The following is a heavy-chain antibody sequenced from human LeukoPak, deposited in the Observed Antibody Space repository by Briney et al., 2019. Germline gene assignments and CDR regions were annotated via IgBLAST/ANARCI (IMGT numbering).Heavy chain of an antibody. CDR3: ARDLSFSSGWGFDY. CDR2: ISYDGSNK. V-gene: IGHV3-30-3*01. CDR1: GFTFSSYA. J-gene: IGHJ4*02. D-gene: IGHD6-19*01. Sequence: GGSLRLSCAASGFTFSSYAMHWVRQAPGKGLEWVAVISYDGSNKYYADSVKGRFTISRDNSKNTLYLQMNSLRAEDTAVYYCARDLSFSSGWGFDYWGQGTLVTVSS.